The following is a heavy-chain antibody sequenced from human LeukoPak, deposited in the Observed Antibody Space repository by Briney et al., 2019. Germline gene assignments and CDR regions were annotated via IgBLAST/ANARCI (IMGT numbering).Heavy chain of an antibody. Sequence: PGGSLRLPCAASGFTFTCCWMSWVSQTPGKGLEWVASIKQDGREKFYADSVKGRFTISRDNAKNSLYLQVNSLRAEDTAVYYCARVPGVTRYFDSWGQGILVTVSS. CDR2: IKQDGREK. CDR3: ARVPGVTRYFDS. V-gene: IGHV3-7*01. D-gene: IGHD4-23*01. CDR1: GFTFTCCW. J-gene: IGHJ4*02.